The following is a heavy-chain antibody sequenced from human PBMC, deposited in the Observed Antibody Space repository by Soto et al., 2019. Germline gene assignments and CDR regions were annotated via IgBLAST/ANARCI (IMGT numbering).Heavy chain of an antibody. D-gene: IGHD6-6*01. V-gene: IGHV4-39*01. CDR2: IYYSGST. Sequence: SETLSLTCTVSGGSISSSSYYWGWIRQPPGKGLEWIGSIYYSGSTYYNPSLKSRVTISVDTSKNQFSLKLSSVTAADTAVYYCARQPQEYSSSSGNDYWGQGTLVTVSS. CDR3: ARQPQEYSSSSGNDY. CDR1: GGSISSSSYY. J-gene: IGHJ4*02.